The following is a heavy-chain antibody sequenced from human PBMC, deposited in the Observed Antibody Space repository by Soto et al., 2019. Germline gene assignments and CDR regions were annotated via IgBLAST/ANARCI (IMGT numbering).Heavy chain of an antibody. CDR1: GFVLSSYS. Sequence: EVQLVESGGGLFQPGGSLRLSCAASGFVLSSYSMSWVRQAPGEGLEWVSYIGTGTRTRYYADSVKGRFTISRDNGKNSLFLQMNSLRAEDTALYYCARSYSYGFGYWGQGTLVTVSS. CDR2: IGTGTRTR. V-gene: IGHV3-48*01. CDR3: ARSYSYGFGY. D-gene: IGHD5-18*01. J-gene: IGHJ4*02.